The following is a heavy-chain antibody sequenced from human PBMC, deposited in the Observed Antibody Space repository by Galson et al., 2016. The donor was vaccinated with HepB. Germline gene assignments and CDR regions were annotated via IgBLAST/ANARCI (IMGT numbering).Heavy chain of an antibody. V-gene: IGHV6-1*01. Sequence: CAISGDSVSSNSAAWNWIRQSPSRGLEWLGRTYYRSKWYNDYAVSVKSRITINPDTSKNQFSLQLNSVTPEDTAVYYCARYETRYNSSLNYYYYYMAVWGKGTTVTVSS. CDR2: TYYRSKWYN. CDR1: GDSVSSNSAA. D-gene: IGHD6-13*01. J-gene: IGHJ6*03. CDR3: ARYETRYNSSLNYYYYYMAV.